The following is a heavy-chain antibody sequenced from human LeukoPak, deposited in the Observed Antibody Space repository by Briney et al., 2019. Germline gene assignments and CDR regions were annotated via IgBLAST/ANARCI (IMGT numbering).Heavy chain of an antibody. V-gene: IGHV1-18*01. CDR1: GYTFTSYG. CDR3: ARAPLRSSEGASDI. J-gene: IGHJ3*02. CDR2: ISAYNGNT. Sequence: ASVKVSCKASGYTFTSYGISWVRQAPGQGLEWMGWISAYNGNTNYAQKLQGRVTMTTDTSTSTAYMELRSLRSDDTAVYYCARAPLRSSEGASDIWGQGTMVTVSS.